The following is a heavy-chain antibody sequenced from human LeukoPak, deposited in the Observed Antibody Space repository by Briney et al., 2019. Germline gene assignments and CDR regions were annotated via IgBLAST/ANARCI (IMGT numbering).Heavy chain of an antibody. CDR1: GSSFTSYW. J-gene: IGHJ6*02. V-gene: IGHV5-51*01. CDR3: ATPPGYGMDV. CDR2: IYPGDSDT. Sequence: GAALQISCKASGSSFTSYWIGWGRPMPGKGVEWMGIIYPGDSDTRYSPSFQGQVTISADKSISTAYLQWGSLKASDTAMYYCATPPGYGMDVWGQGTTVTVSS.